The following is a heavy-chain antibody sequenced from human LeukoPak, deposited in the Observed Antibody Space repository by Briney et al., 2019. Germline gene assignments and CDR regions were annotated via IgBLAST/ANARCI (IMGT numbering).Heavy chain of an antibody. J-gene: IGHJ6*03. CDR2: ISSSGSTI. CDR1: GFTFSSYE. V-gene: IGHV3-48*03. CDR3: AKRRGLELLYYYYMDV. D-gene: IGHD1-7*01. Sequence: PGGSLRLSCAASGFTFSSYEMYWVRQAPGKGLEWVSYISSSGSTIYYADSVKGRFTISRDNAKNSLYLQMNSLRAEDTAVYYCAKRRGLELLYYYYMDVWGKGTTVTVSS.